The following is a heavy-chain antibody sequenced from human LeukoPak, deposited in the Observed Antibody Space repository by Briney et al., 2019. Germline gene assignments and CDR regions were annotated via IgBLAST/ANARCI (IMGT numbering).Heavy chain of an antibody. CDR3: TRQDCSGGSCSYVDY. V-gene: IGHV3-73*01. J-gene: IGHJ4*02. D-gene: IGHD2-15*01. CDR1: GFDFSGFY. CDR2: IRSKPSSYTT. Sequence: GGSLRLSCAASGFDFSGFYMHWVRRAPGRGLEWVGLIRSKPSSYTTVYAASVKGRFTISRDDSKNTAYLQMNSLKAEDTAVYYCTRQDCSGGSCSYVDYWGQGTLVTVSS.